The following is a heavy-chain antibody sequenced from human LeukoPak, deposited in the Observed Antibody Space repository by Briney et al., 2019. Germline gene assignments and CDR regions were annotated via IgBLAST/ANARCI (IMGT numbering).Heavy chain of an antibody. J-gene: IGHJ4*02. Sequence: ASVKVSCKASGYTFTSYGISWVRRAPGQGLEWMGWISAYNGNTNYAQKLQGRVTMTTDTSTSTAYMELRSLRSDDTAVYYCARDRPSGSYFTVDYWGQGTLVTVSS. V-gene: IGHV1-18*01. CDR3: ARDRPSGSYFTVDY. CDR2: ISAYNGNT. D-gene: IGHD1-26*01. CDR1: GYTFTSYG.